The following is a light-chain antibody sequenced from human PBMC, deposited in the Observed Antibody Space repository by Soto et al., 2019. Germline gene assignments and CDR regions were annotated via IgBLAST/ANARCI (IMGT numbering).Light chain of an antibody. CDR3: QQYNSYPVT. J-gene: IGKJ2*01. V-gene: IGKV1-5*01. Sequence: DIQMTQSPSTLSASVGDRVTITCRASQSISSWLAWYQQKPGKAPKLLIYDASSLESGVPSRFSGSGSGTEFNRTISSLQPDDFATYYCQQYNSYPVTFGQGTKLEIK. CDR2: DAS. CDR1: QSISSW.